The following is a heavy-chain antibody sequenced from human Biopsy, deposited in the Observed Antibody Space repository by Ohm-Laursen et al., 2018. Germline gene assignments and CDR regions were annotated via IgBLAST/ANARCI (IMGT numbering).Heavy chain of an antibody. V-gene: IGHV1-2*02. CDR2: INAKTGDT. D-gene: IGHD3-22*01. J-gene: IGHJ5*02. Sequence: ASVKVSCKASGYTFADYYVQWVRQAPGQGLEWMGWINAKTGDTNYAQKFQGRVTMTRDTSISMAYVDLSSLRSDDTAVYYCTRGGYYYDSLAYYYWFDPWGQGTLVTVSS. CDR1: GYTFADYY. CDR3: TRGGYYYDSLAYYYWFDP.